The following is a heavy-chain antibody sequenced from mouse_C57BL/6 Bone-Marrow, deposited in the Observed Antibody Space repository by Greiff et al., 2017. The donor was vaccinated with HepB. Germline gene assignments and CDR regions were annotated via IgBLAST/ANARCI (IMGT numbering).Heavy chain of an antibody. CDR1: GYTFTSYG. CDR2: IYPRSGNT. Sequence: QVQLQQSGAELARPGASVKLSCKASGYTFTSYGISWVKQRTGKGLEWIGEIYPRSGNTYYNEKFKGKATLTAYKSSSTAYMELRSLTSEDSAVLSCAEDGGYHVGIYHFDDWGQGTTLTVSS. CDR3: AEDGGYHVGIYHFDD. J-gene: IGHJ2*01. D-gene: IGHD2-2*01. V-gene: IGHV1-81*01.